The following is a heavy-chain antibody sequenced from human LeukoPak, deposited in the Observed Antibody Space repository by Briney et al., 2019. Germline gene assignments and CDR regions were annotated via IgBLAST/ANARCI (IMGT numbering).Heavy chain of an antibody. CDR2: INHSGST. D-gene: IGHD4-17*01. J-gene: IGHJ4*02. CDR3: ARERDYGDFSADY. Sequence: SETLSLTCVVYGGSLPGYYWSWIRQPPGKGLEWIGEINHSGSTNYKPSLRSRITISVDTSKNQFSLKLNSVTAADTAVYYCARERDYGDFSADYWGQGTLVTVSS. V-gene: IGHV4-34*01. CDR1: GGSLPGYY.